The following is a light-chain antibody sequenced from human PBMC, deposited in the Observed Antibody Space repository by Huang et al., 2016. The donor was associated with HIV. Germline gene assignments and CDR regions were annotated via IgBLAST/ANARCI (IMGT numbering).Light chain of an antibody. J-gene: IGKJ1*01. Sequence: MVMTQSPDTLSVSPGERATLSCRASQSVAYHLAWYQQKAGQAPRLIIYGTSTRATGIPGRFSGSGSGTEFTLTISSLQSDDFGVYYCQQYDKWPPVTFGQGTKVEI. CDR2: GTS. CDR1: QSVAYH. V-gene: IGKV3-15*01. CDR3: QQYDKWPPVT.